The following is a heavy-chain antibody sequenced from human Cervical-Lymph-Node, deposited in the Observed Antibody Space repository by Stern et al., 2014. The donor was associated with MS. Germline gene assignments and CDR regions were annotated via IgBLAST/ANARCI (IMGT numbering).Heavy chain of an antibody. D-gene: IGHD2-15*01. CDR1: GFTFSDYA. Sequence: EVQLLESGGGLVQPGGSLRLSCAASGFTFSDYAMSWVRQAPGKELEWVSAISLSGGSTFYADSVQGRFTISRDNSKNTLYLQMNSLRAEDTAVYYCAKDRELVVVTFDSWGQGTLVTVSS. CDR2: ISLSGGST. CDR3: AKDRELVVVTFDS. J-gene: IGHJ4*02. V-gene: IGHV3-23*01.